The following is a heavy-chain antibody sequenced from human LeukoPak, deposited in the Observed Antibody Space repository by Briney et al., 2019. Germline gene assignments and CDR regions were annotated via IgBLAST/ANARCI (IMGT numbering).Heavy chain of an antibody. J-gene: IGHJ4*02. CDR2: IKQDGSDK. Sequence: GGSLRLSCAASGFTFSRHWMSWVRQAPGKGLEWVANIKQDGSDKYYVDSVKGRFTISRDNAKNSLSLQMNSLRVEDTAVYYCARDRGFGANDYWGQGTLVTVSS. CDR1: GFTFSRHW. D-gene: IGHD3-10*01. CDR3: ARDRGFGANDY. V-gene: IGHV3-7*01.